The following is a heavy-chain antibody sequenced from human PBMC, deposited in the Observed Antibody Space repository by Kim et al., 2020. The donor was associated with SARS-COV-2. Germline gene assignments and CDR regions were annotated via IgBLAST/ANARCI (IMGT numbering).Heavy chain of an antibody. D-gene: IGHD3-22*01. CDR3: AKDCNYEYSGDYRYYFH. Sequence: GGSLRLSCAASGFTFSTYYMSWVRQAPGKGLAWLSAISGSSSNTYYADSVKGRFTISRDNSKNSLYLQMNSLRVEDTAVYYCAKDCNYEYSGDYRYYFH. J-gene: IGHJ4*01. CDR1: GFTFSTYY. CDR2: ISGSSSNT. V-gene: IGHV3-23*01.